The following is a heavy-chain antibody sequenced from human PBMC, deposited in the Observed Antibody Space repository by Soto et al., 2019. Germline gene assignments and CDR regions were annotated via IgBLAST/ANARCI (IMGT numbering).Heavy chain of an antibody. D-gene: IGHD3-10*01. CDR1: GDTFNFYS. V-gene: IGHV1-69*02. CDR3: ASSYGSGYRAFDY. Sequence: QVQLVQSGAEVKRPGSSVKVSCKASGDTFNFYSINWVRQAPGVGLEWVGRVNPILSMSNYAQRFQGRVTMTADKYTSTSDMELRSLRSEETAIYYCASSYGSGYRAFDYWGQGALVTVSS. CDR2: VNPILSMS. J-gene: IGHJ4*02.